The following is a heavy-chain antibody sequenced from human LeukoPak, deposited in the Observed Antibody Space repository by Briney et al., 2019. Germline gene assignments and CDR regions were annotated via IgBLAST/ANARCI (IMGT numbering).Heavy chain of an antibody. CDR1: GYTFTSYY. CDR3: ARDTITMVRGITGMGY. V-gene: IGHV1-46*01. CDR2: INPSGDST. J-gene: IGHJ4*02. Sequence: GASVKVSCKASGYTFTSYYMHWVRQAPGQGPEWVGIINPSGDSTSYAQKFQGRVTMTRDMSTNAVYMELSSLRAEDTAVYYCARDTITMVRGITGMGYWGQGTLVTVSS. D-gene: IGHD3-10*01.